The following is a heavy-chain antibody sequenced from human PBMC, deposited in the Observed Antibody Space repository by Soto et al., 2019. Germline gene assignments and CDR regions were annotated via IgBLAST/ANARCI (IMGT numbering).Heavy chain of an antibody. CDR2: ISSSGTGI. Sequence: LRLSCAASGVTFRDYYMTWIRQAPGKGLEWVSYISSSGTGIYYPDSVKGRFTISRDNGKNSLYLQMSSLRVEDTAVYYCARAYSDAFDIWGQGTMVTVSS. V-gene: IGHV3-11*01. CDR3: ARAYSDAFDI. J-gene: IGHJ3*02. D-gene: IGHD2-15*01. CDR1: GVTFRDYY.